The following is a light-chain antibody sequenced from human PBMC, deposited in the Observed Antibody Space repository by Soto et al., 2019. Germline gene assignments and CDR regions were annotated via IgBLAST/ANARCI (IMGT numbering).Light chain of an antibody. Sequence: QSALTQPASVSGSPGQSITISCTGTSSDVGSYNLVSWYRQHPGKAPKLMIYESSKRPSGLSNRFSGSKSGNTASLTISGLQAEDEADYYCCSYVGSSTLVFGGGTXLTVL. V-gene: IGLV2-23*01. CDR3: CSYVGSSTLV. CDR2: ESS. J-gene: IGLJ3*02. CDR1: SSDVGSYNL.